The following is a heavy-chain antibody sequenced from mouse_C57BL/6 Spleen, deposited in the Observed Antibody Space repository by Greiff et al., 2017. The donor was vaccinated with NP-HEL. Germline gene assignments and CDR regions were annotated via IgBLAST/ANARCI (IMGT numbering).Heavy chain of an antibody. J-gene: IGHJ2*01. CDR1: GYTFPGYC. D-gene: IGHD1-1*01. V-gene: IGHV1-9*01. Sequence: VQLQQSGAELMKPGASVKLSCKATGYTFPGYCLEWVKQRPGHGLEWIGEILPGSGSTNYNEKFKGKATFTADTSSNTAYMQLSSLTTEDSAIYYCARFTTVPATRAGFDYWGQGTTLTVSS. CDR2: ILPGSGST. CDR3: ARFTTVPATRAGFDY.